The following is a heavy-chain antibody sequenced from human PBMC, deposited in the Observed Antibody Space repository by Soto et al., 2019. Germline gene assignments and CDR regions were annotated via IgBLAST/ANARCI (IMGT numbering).Heavy chain of an antibody. CDR3: ARGRGLVDY. J-gene: IGHJ4*02. CDR2: IYSGGST. V-gene: IGHV3-53*04. Sequence: EVQLVESGGGLVQPGGSLRLSCAASGFTVSSNYMSWVRQATGKGLEWDSVIYSGGSTYYADSVKGRFTISRHNSKNTMYRQMNSLRAEDTAVYYCARGRGLVDYWGQGTMVTVSS. CDR1: GFTVSSNY. D-gene: IGHD6-19*01.